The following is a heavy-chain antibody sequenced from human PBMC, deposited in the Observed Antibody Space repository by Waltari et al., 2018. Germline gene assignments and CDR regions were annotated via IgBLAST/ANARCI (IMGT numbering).Heavy chain of an antibody. Sequence: LVQPGGSLRLSCAASGFTLSSSGMNWVRQAPGKGLEWVSYISANGYTKYFSDSVRGRFTTSRDNAKKALYLQMNSLRDEDTAVYFCARDLTVGSGYYPDLIDYWGQGTLVTVSS. J-gene: IGHJ4*02. CDR1: GFTLSSSG. CDR3: ARDLTVGSGYYPDLIDY. CDR2: ISANGYTK. V-gene: IGHV3-48*02. D-gene: IGHD3-22*01.